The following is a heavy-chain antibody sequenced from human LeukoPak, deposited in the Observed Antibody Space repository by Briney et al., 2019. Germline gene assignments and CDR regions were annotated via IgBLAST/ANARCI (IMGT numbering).Heavy chain of an antibody. J-gene: IGHJ3*02. D-gene: IGHD2-15*01. CDR3: ARETRTTYCSGGSCYWRFSFDI. V-gene: IGHV4-59*12. Sequence: SETLSLTCTVSGGSISSYYWSWIRQPPGKGLEWIGYIYYSGSTNYNPSLKSRVTISVDTSKNQFSLKLSSVTAADTAVYYCARETRTTYCSGGSCYWRFSFDIWGQGTMVTVSS. CDR2: IYYSGST. CDR1: GGSISSYY.